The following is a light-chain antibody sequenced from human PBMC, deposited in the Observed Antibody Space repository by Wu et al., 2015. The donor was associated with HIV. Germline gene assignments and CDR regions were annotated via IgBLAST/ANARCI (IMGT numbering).Light chain of an antibody. CDR2: GAS. V-gene: IGKV3-20*01. J-gene: IGKJ1*01. Sequence: EIVLTQSPGILSLSPGERATLSCRASHTIHSYSLAWYQHKRGRTPRLLIYGASNRATGIPDRFSGSGSVTEFTLTISRMEPEDFAIYYCQQYGGSPPTFGQGTKVEIK. CDR3: QQYGGSPPT. CDR1: HTIHSYS.